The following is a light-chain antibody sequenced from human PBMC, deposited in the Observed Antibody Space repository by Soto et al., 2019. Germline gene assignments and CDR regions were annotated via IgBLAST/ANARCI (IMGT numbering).Light chain of an antibody. CDR3: SSYTKTSTYV. CDR2: EVN. Sequence: SALTQPASVSGSPGQSITISCTGASTDVGAYNYVSWYQQRPGKAPKLMIYEVNNRPSGVSDRFSGSKSDNTASLTISGLQAEDEADYYCSSYTKTSTYVFGSGTKVTV. V-gene: IGLV2-14*01. J-gene: IGLJ1*01. CDR1: STDVGAYNY.